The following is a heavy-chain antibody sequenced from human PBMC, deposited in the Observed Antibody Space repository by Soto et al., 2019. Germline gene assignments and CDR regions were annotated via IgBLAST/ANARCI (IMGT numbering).Heavy chain of an antibody. CDR1: GGSISSSNW. CDR2: IYHSGST. Sequence: LSLTCSVSGGSISSSNWWSWVRQPPGKGLEWIGEIYHSGSTNYNPSLKSRVTISVDKSKNQFSLKLSSVTAADTAVYYCAREGGYDVWSGSPDNWFDPCGKGSRVTVFS. V-gene: IGHV4-4*02. CDR3: AREGGYDVWSGSPDNWFDP. D-gene: IGHD3-3*01. J-gene: IGHJ5*02.